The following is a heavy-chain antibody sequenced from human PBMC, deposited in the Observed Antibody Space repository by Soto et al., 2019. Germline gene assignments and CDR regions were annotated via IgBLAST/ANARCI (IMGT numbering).Heavy chain of an antibody. CDR2: IVASGGIT. CDR1: GFTFSSYP. V-gene: IGHV3-23*01. CDR3: AKNSAATIRVGYDY. J-gene: IGHJ4*02. Sequence: PGGSLRLSCAASGFTFSSYPRSWVRQAPGQGLEWVSGIVASGGITYYADSVKGRFTISIDNSKNTLYLQMNSLRAEDTAVYYCAKNSAATIRVGYDYWGQGTLVTVSS. D-gene: IGHD5-12*01.